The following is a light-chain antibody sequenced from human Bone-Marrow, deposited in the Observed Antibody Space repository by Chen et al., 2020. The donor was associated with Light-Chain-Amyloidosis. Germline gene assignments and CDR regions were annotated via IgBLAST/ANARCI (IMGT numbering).Light chain of an antibody. CDR1: QTISSNY. CDR3: QQYGTSPVT. CDR2: GSS. V-gene: IGKV3-20*01. Sequence: EIVLTQSPGTLSLSPGEGANLSCRASQTISSNYLTWYQQKFGQAPRLLIYGSSSRATGIPDRFTGSGYGTDFTLTIHRLEPEDFAMYYCQQYGTSPVTFGGGTKVELK. J-gene: IGKJ4*01.